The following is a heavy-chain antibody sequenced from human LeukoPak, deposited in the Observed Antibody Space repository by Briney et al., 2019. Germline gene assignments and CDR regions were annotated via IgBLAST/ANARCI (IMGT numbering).Heavy chain of an antibody. CDR3: ARDYLGGNPDAFDI. V-gene: IGHV4-39*07. J-gene: IGHJ3*02. D-gene: IGHD4-23*01. CDR1: GDSISSSSYY. CDR2: IYYSGST. Sequence: SETLSLTCTVSGDSISSSSYYWGWIRQPPGKELEWIGSIYYSGSTYYNPSLNSRVTISVDTSKNQFSLKLSSVTAANTAVYYCARDYLGGNPDAFDIWGQGTMVTVSS.